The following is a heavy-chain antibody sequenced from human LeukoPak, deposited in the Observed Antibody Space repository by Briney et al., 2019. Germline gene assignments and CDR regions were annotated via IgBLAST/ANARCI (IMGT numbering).Heavy chain of an antibody. J-gene: IGHJ4*02. V-gene: IGHV3-74*01. CDR1: GFTFSSYW. Sequence: GGSLRLSCAAPGFTFSSYWMHWVRQAPGKGLVWVSRINTDGSTRYADSVKGRFTISRDNAKNTLYLQMNSLRAEDTAIYYCARGTLAGYFLGYWGRGTLVTVSS. CDR3: ARGTLAGYFLGY. CDR2: INTDGST. D-gene: IGHD6-19*01.